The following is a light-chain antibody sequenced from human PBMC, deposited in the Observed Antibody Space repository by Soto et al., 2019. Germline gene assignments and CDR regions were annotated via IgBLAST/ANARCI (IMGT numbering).Light chain of an antibody. CDR3: QQYSTYTPRT. J-gene: IGKJ1*01. CDR2: KAS. V-gene: IGKV1-5*03. CDR1: QSISNH. Sequence: DIQMTQSPSSLSASVEDRVIITCRASQSISNHLNWYQQKPGKAPKILIYKASSLESGVPSRFSGSGSGTEFTLTISSLQPDDFATYYCQQYSTYTPRTFGQGTKVDIK.